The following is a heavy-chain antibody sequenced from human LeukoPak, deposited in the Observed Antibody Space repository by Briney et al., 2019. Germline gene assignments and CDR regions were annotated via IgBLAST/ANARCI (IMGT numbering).Heavy chain of an antibody. CDR2: TRGSGGST. CDR3: AKGVVVPAAIPY. J-gene: IGHJ4*02. CDR1: GFTFSSYA. V-gene: IGHV3-23*01. Sequence: GGSLRLSCAASGFTFSSYAMSWVRQAPGKGLEWVSATRGSGGSTYYADSVKGRFTISRDNSKNTLYLQMNSLRAEDTAVYYCAKGVVVPAAIPYWGQGTLVTVSS. D-gene: IGHD2-2*01.